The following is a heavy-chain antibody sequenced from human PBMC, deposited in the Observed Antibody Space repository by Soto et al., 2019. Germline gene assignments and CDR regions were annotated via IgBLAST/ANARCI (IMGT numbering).Heavy chain of an antibody. CDR1: GFTFSSYA. CDR2: ISGSGGST. J-gene: IGHJ6*02. Sequence: PGGSLRLSCAASGFTFSSYAMSWVRQAPGKGLEWVSAISGSGGSTYYADSVKGRFTISRDNSKNTLYLQMNSLRAEDTAVYYCARGYSSGWTGYYYYYGMDVWGQGTTVTVSS. D-gene: IGHD6-19*01. CDR3: ARGYSSGWTGYYYYYGMDV. V-gene: IGHV3-23*01.